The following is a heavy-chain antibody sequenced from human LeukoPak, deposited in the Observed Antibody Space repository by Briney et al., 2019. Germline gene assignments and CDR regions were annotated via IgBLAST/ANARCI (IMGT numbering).Heavy chain of an antibody. Sequence: PGGSLRLSCAASKFTFSIYAMSWVRQAPGKGLEWVSSITSAGGTTWYAGSVKGRFTISRDNSKNTVYLQMNSLRVEDTAVCYCAKDRPNYYGTDGHYYRRDGDSWGQGTLVTVSS. CDR1: KFTFSIYA. V-gene: IGHV3-23*01. J-gene: IGHJ5*01. CDR3: AKDRPNYYGTDGHYYRRDGDS. CDR2: ITSAGGTT. D-gene: IGHD3-10*01.